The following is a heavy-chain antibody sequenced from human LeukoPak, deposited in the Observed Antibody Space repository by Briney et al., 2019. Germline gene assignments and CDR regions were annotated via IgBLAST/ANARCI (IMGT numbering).Heavy chain of an antibody. D-gene: IGHD3-16*01. J-gene: IGHJ5*02. CDR1: GGSPRNYH. CDR2: INHSGST. V-gene: IGHV4-34*01. CDR3: VRGHSTVFGGVVTLGRFDP. Sequence: PPESLSLTCAVYGGSPRNYHWSLIRHPPGKGLEWIGEINHSGSTNYNPTLRSRVTMSVDTSNNQFSLKLSSVTAADTSVYYCVRGHSTVFGGVVTLGRFDPWGQGTLVTVSS.